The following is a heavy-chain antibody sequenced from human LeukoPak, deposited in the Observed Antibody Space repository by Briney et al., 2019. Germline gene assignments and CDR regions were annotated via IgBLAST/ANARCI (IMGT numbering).Heavy chain of an antibody. CDR1: GGSISSYY. V-gene: IGHV4-59*08. CDR2: IYYSGST. CDR3: ARHGPYYYYGMDV. J-gene: IGHJ6*02. Sequence: KPSETLSLTCTVSGGSISSYYWSWIRQPPGKGLEWIGYIYYSGSTNYNPSLKSRVTISVDTSKNQFSLKLSSVTAADTAVYYCARHGPYYYYGMDVWGQGTTDTVSS.